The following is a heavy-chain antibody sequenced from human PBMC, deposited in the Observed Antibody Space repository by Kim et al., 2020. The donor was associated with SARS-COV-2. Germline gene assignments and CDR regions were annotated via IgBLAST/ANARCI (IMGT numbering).Heavy chain of an antibody. CDR1: GGSFSGYY. V-gene: IGHV4-34*01. CDR2: INHSGST. Sequence: SETLSLTCAVYGGSFSGYYWSWIRQPPGKGLEWIGEINHSGSTNYNPSLKSRVTISVDTSKNQFSLKLSSVTAADTAVYYCASFYYSSGYYYWGQGTLVT. CDR3: ASFYYSSGYYY. J-gene: IGHJ4*02. D-gene: IGHD3-22*01.